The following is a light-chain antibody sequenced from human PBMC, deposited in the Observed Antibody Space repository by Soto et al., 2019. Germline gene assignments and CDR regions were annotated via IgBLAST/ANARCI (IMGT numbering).Light chain of an antibody. CDR3: HQTYGKHRT. CDR1: QHISDY. J-gene: IGKJ1*01. Sequence: DTRLTQSPSSLSASVGDRVTITCQASQHISDYLNWYQQKPGKAPKLLIYDGTKLETGVPSRFSGSGSGTDFTLSISSLQPEDFATYYCHQTYGKHRTFGQGTKVEIK. V-gene: IGKV1-33*01. CDR2: DGT.